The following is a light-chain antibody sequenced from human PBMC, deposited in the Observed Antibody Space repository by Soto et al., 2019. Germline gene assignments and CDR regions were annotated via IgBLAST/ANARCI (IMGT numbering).Light chain of an antibody. J-gene: IGLJ1*01. CDR2: SNY. CDR1: SSNIGSKT. CDR3: SAWDASLNGYV. Sequence: QPVLTQPPSASETPGQRVTISCSGSSSNIGSKTVNWYQQLPGTAPKLLIYSNYQRPSGVPDRFSGSKSGTSASLAISGLQSEDEADYYCSAWDASLNGYVFGTGTKLTVL. V-gene: IGLV1-44*01.